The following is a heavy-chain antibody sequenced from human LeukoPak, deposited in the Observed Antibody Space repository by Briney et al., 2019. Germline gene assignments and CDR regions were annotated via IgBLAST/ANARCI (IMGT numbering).Heavy chain of an antibody. CDR2: ISTYSGNT. D-gene: IGHD4-11*01. CDR3: ARDKDYAFHI. J-gene: IGHJ3*02. V-gene: IGHV1-18*01. CDR1: GYTFTSNG. Sequence: ASVNVYCKASGYTFTSNGISWVRQAPGQGLEWMGWISTYSGNTNFAQNFQGRVTLTTDTSTSTAYMELRSLRSDDTAVYYCARDKDYAFHIWGQGTLVTISS.